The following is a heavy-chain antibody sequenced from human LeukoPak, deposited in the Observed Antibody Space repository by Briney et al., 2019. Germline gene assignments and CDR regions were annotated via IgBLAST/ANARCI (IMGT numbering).Heavy chain of an antibody. V-gene: IGHV1-46*02. CDR2: INPSGGST. CDR1: GYTFNDYY. CDR3: ARDDRRGLNYFDY. D-gene: IGHD3-10*01. J-gene: IGHJ4*02. Sequence: ASVKVSCKASGYTFNDYYMHWVRQAPGQGLEWMGIINPSGGSTSYAQKFQGRVAMTRDTSTSTVYMELSSLRSEDTAVYYCARDDRRGLNYFDYWGQGTLVTVSS.